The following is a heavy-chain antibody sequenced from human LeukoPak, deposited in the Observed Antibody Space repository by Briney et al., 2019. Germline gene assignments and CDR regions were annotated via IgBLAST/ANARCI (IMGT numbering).Heavy chain of an antibody. CDR3: ARDLDYDSSGRGMDV. V-gene: IGHV3-48*04. J-gene: IGHJ6*04. CDR2: ISSSGSTI. D-gene: IGHD3-22*01. Sequence: GGSLRLSCAASGSTFSTYGMNWVRQAPGKGLEWVSYISSSGSTIYYADSVKGRFTISRDNAKNSLYLQMNSLRAEDTAVYYCARDLDYDSSGRGMDVWGKGTTVTISS. CDR1: GSTFSTYG.